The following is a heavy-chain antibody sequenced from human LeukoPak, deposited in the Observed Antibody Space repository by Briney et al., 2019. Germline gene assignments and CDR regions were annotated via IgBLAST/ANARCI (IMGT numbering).Heavy chain of an antibody. Sequence: GGSLRLSCAASGFTFSTYSMNWVRQAPGKGLEWVSYISSSSSTIYYADSGKGRFTISRDNAKNSLYLQMNSLTDEDTAVYYCARVIGYYYGMDVWGQGTTVTVSS. D-gene: IGHD3-16*02. CDR2: ISSSSSTI. V-gene: IGHV3-48*02. J-gene: IGHJ6*02. CDR3: ARVIGYYYGMDV. CDR1: GFTFSTYS.